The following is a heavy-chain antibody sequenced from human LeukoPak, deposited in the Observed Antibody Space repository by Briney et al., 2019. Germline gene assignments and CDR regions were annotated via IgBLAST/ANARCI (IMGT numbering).Heavy chain of an antibody. D-gene: IGHD6-13*01. CDR3: ARQNPAAEGQGLDY. J-gene: IGHJ4*02. CDR2: IYHTGTT. Sequence: SETLSLTCIVSGGSISSYYWSWIRQPPGKGLEWIGYIYHTGTTNYNPSLKSRLTISVDTSKNQFSLKLSSVTAADTAVYYCARQNPAAEGQGLDYWGQGALVTVSS. V-gene: IGHV4-59*08. CDR1: GGSISSYY.